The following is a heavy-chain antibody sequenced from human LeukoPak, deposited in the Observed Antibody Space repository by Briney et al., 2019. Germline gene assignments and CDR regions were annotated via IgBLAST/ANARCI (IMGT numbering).Heavy chain of an antibody. CDR1: GFTFSSNY. J-gene: IGHJ4*02. CDR3: AKANYYDSSGYHIFDY. CDR2: IYSGGST. D-gene: IGHD3-22*01. Sequence: GGSLRLSCAASGFTFSSNYMSWVRQAPGKGLEWVSVIYSGGSTYYADSVKGRFTISRDNSKNTLYLQMNSLRAEDTAVYYCAKANYYDSSGYHIFDYWGQGTLVTVSS. V-gene: IGHV3-66*02.